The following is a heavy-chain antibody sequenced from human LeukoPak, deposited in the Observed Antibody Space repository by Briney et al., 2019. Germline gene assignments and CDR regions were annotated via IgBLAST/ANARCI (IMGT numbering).Heavy chain of an antibody. J-gene: IGHJ6*03. CDR1: GFTFSSYA. CDR2: MPYDGNNK. CDR3: ARDWALYTSSSKGRGFYYMDV. V-gene: IGHV3-30*12. Sequence: GESLRLSCAASGFTFSSYAMHWVRQAQGKGLEWVAFMPYDGNNKYYADSVKGRFTISRDNTKNPLLLQMNSLRAEDTAVYYCARDWALYTSSSKGRGFYYMDVWGKGTTVTVSS. D-gene: IGHD6-6*01.